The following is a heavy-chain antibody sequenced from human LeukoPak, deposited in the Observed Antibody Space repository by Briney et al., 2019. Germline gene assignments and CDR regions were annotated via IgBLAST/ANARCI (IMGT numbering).Heavy chain of an antibody. Sequence: PSETLSLTCTVSGGSISSYYWSWIRQPPGKGLEWIGYIYYSGSTNYNPSLKSRVTISVDTSKNQFSLKLSSVTAADTAVYYCARSRGVITAGYYYYGMDVWGQGTTVTVSS. CDR2: IYYSGST. CDR1: GGSISSYY. V-gene: IGHV4-59*01. CDR3: ARSRGVITAGYYYYGMDV. D-gene: IGHD3-10*01. J-gene: IGHJ6*02.